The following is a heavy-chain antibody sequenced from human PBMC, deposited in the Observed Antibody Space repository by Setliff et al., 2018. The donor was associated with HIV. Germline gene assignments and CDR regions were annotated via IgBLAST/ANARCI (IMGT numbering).Heavy chain of an antibody. CDR2: INTNTGNP. D-gene: IGHD3-22*01. CDR3: ARDRGYYDSSGYWGRHAFDI. Sequence: ASVKVSCKASGYTFTSYAMHWVRQAPGQGLEWMGWINTNTGNPTYAQGFTGRFVFSLDTSVSTAYLQISSLKAEDTAVYYCARDRGYYDSSGYWGRHAFDIWGQGTMVTVSS. J-gene: IGHJ3*02. V-gene: IGHV7-4-1*02. CDR1: GYTFTSYA.